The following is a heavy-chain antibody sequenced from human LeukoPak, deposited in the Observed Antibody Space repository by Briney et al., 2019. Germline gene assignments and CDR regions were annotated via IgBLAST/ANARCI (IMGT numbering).Heavy chain of an antibody. V-gene: IGHV3-30*18. D-gene: IGHD2-2*01. Sequence: GGSLRLFCAASGFTFSTYGMHWVRQAPGKGLEWVAVISYDGSNKYYADSVKGRFTISRDNSKNTLYLQMNSLRAEDTAVYYCAKYCSSTSCYPDEYYFDYWGQGTLVTVSS. CDR1: GFTFSTYG. CDR2: ISYDGSNK. CDR3: AKYCSSTSCYPDEYYFDY. J-gene: IGHJ4*02.